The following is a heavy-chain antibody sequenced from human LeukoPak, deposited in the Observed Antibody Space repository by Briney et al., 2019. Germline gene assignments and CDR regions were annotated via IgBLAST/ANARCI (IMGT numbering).Heavy chain of an antibody. D-gene: IGHD3-16*02. V-gene: IGHV3-66*01. CDR1: GGGFNSQY. CDR2: TYSGGTR. CDR3: AKDQNDYVWGSYRYTEYYFDY. Sequence: GALLLSSAAAGGGFNSQYMRWWRRAPREGVEGWSGTYSGGTRYYADSVKGRFTISRDNSKNTLYLQMNSLRAEDTAVYYCAKDQNDYVWGSYRYTEYYFDYWGQGTLVTVSS. J-gene: IGHJ4*02.